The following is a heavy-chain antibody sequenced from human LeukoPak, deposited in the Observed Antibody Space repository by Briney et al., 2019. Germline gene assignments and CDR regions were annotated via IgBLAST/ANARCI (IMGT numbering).Heavy chain of an antibody. V-gene: IGHV3-21*01. J-gene: IGHJ4*02. CDR1: GFTFSGYR. Sequence: GGSLRLSCADPGFTFSGYRMIWGRQAPGKGLEWVSSISSSSSYIYYADSVKGRFTISRDNAKNSLYLQMNSLRAEDTAVYFCARTLNPLRRTGEPKHYFHFGGQGTLVTVSS. D-gene: IGHD1-14*01. CDR2: ISSSSSYI. CDR3: ARTLNPLRRTGEPKHYFHF.